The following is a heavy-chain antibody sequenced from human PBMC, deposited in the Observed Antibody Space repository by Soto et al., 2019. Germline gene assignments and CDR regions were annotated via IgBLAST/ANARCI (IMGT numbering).Heavy chain of an antibody. CDR1: GGSFSGYY. CDR2: SNDRGSI. J-gene: IGHJ2*01. Sequence: QVQLQQWGAGPLRPLETLSLTCGVSGGSFSGYYWAWIRQSPGTGLEWIGESNDRGSINYNPSLKSRVSISVDTSKNHYSLNLRSVTAADTAVYYCARESHDILTGPPWVWYFDLWGRGTLVTVSS. V-gene: IGHV4-34*01. D-gene: IGHD3-9*01. CDR3: ARESHDILTGPPWVWYFDL.